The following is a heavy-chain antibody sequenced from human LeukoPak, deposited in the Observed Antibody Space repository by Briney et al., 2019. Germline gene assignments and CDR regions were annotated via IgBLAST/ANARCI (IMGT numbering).Heavy chain of an antibody. CDR3: ARDSSYDMDV. Sequence: GGSLRLSCAASGFTFSSSWMHWVRQAPGKGLVWVSHINSDGSNTRYADSVKGRFTISRDNAKNTLYLQMNSLRAEDTAVYYCARDSSYDMDVWGQGTTVTVTS. J-gene: IGHJ6*02. CDR1: GFTFSSSW. V-gene: IGHV3-74*01. CDR2: INSDGSNT.